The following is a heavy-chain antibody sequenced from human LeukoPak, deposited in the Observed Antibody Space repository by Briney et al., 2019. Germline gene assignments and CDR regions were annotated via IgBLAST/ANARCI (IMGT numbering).Heavy chain of an antibody. CDR3: ARRSYSYGYGY. CDR2: INHSGST. Sequence: SETLFLTCAVYGGSFSGYYWSWIRQPPGKGLEWIGEINHSGSTNYNPSLKSRATISVDTSKNQFSLKLSSVTAADTAVYYCARRSYSYGYGYWGQGTLVTVSS. D-gene: IGHD5-18*01. CDR1: GGSFSGYY. V-gene: IGHV4-34*01. J-gene: IGHJ4*02.